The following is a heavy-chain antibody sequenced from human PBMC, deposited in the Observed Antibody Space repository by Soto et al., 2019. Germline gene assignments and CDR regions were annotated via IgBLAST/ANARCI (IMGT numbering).Heavy chain of an antibody. CDR3: TRCLSSGSYYNGDYYYGMDV. J-gene: IGHJ6*02. Sequence: EVQLVESGGGLVQPGGSLKLSCAASGFTFSGSAMHWVRQASGKGLEWVGRIRSKANSYATAYAASVKGRFTISRDDSKNTAYLQMNSLKTEDTAVYYCTRCLSSGSYYNGDYYYGMDVWGQGTTVTVSS. D-gene: IGHD3-10*01. CDR1: GFTFSGSA. CDR2: IRSKANSYAT. V-gene: IGHV3-73*02.